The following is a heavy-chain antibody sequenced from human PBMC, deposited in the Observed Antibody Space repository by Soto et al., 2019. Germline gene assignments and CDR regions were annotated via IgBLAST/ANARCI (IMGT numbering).Heavy chain of an antibody. D-gene: IGHD3-10*01. V-gene: IGHV4-38-2*02. J-gene: IGHJ3*02. Sequence: ETLSLTCAVSGYSISIGYYWGWIRQPPGKGLEWIGSIYHSGSTYYNPSLKSRVTISVDTSKNQFSLKLSSVTAADTAVYYCARDXAYYGSGSYYNNDAFDIWGQGTMVTVSS. CDR2: IYHSGST. CDR1: GYSISIGYY. CDR3: ARDXAYYGSGSYYNNDAFDI.